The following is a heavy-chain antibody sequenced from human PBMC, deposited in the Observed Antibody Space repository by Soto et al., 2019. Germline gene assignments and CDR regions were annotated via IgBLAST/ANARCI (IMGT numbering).Heavy chain of an antibody. CDR3: ARENRNYYDSSGEFDP. J-gene: IGHJ5*02. CDR2: IYTSGST. D-gene: IGHD3-22*01. CDR1: GGSISSYY. Sequence: SETLSLTCTVSGGSISSYYWSWIRQPAGKGLEWIGRIYTSGSTNYNPSLKSRVTMSVDTSKNQFSLKLSSVTAADTAVYYCARENRNYYDSSGEFDPWGQGTLVTVSS. V-gene: IGHV4-4*07.